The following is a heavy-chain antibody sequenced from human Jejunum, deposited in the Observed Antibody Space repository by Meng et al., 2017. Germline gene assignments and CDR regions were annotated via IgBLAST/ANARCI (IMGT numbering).Heavy chain of an antibody. Sequence: VQIEQSGAEVRKPGASVKVSCRASGYTLNGFYMHWVRQGPGQGLEWMGRINTNTGGTNYAQNFKGSITLTRYTSTVYMEVNMLRSDDTAMYYCAGRSYNYDDYFDFWGRGTLVTVSS. D-gene: IGHD5-24*01. V-gene: IGHV1-2*06. CDR1: GYTLNGFY. CDR3: AGRSYNYDDYFDF. J-gene: IGHJ4*02. CDR2: INTNTGGT.